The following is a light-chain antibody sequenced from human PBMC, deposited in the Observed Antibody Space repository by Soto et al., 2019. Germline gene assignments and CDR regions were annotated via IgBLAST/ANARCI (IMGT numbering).Light chain of an antibody. V-gene: IGKV3D-20*02. CDR2: DAS. Sequence: ELVLTQSPGTLSFSPGERATLSCRASQSVSSSYLAWYQQKPGQAPRLLIYDASNRATGIPARFSGSGSGTDFTLTISSLEPEDFAVYYCQQRSNWPPITFGHGTRLEIK. CDR3: QQRSNWPPIT. CDR1: QSVSSSY. J-gene: IGKJ5*01.